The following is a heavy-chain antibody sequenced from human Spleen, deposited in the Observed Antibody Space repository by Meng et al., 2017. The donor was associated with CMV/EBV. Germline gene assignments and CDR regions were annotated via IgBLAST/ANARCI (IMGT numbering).Heavy chain of an antibody. CDR3: ARFAVVPAAIDY. CDR2: INHSGST. D-gene: IGHD2-2*02. J-gene: IGHJ4*02. CDR1: GGSFSGYY. V-gene: IGHV4-34*01. Sequence: SETLSLTCAVYGGSFSGYYWSWIRQPPGKGLEWIGEINHSGSTNYNPSLKSRVTISVDTSKNQFSLKLSPVTAADTAVYYCARFAVVPAAIDYWGQGTLVTVSS.